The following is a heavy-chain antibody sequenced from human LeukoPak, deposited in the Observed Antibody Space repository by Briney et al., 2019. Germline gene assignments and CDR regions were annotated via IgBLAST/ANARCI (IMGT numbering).Heavy chain of an antibody. D-gene: IGHD3-10*01. CDR2: IYYSGST. CDR3: ARSALLWFGELLSFDY. Sequence: SETLSLTCAVYGGSFSGYYWSWIRQPPGKGLEWIGYIYYSGSTNYNPSLKSRVTISVDTSKNQFSLKLSSVTAADTAVYYCARSALLWFGELLSFDYWGQGTLVTVSS. CDR1: GGSFSGYY. V-gene: IGHV4-59*01. J-gene: IGHJ4*02.